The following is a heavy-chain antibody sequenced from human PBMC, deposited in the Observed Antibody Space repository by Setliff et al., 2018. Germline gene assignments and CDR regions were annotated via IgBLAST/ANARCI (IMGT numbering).Heavy chain of an antibody. CDR1: GDPFNAYG. Sequence: VKVSCKASGDPFNAYGVSWVRQAPGQGLEWTGAIIPVLGMTDYAQKFQGRLTITADQSTTTVYMELSSLRFDDTALYYCARGPSPTVTPSRLIYFYHMDVWGTGTTVTVSS. CDR3: ARGPSPTVTPSRLIYFYHMDV. D-gene: IGHD4-17*01. CDR2: IIPVLGMT. J-gene: IGHJ6*03. V-gene: IGHV1-69*10.